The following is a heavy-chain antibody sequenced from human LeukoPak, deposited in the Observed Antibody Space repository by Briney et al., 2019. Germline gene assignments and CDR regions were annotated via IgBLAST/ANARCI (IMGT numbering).Heavy chain of an antibody. Sequence: PGGSLRLSCAASGFTVSSNYMSWVRQAPGKGLEWVSAIYTGGSTYYAGSVKGRFTISRDNSKNTLYLQMNSLRAEDTAVYYCARGGNFDWLTQYYFDYWGQGTLVTVSS. CDR3: ARGGNFDWLTQYYFDY. V-gene: IGHV3-66*01. J-gene: IGHJ4*02. D-gene: IGHD3-9*01. CDR2: IYTGGST. CDR1: GFTVSSNY.